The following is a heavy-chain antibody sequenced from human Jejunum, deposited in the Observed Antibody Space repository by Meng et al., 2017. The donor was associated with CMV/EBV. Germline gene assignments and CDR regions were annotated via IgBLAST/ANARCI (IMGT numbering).Heavy chain of an antibody. D-gene: IGHD4-17*01. Sequence: SCAAAGFTFASYSMNWVRQAPGKRLEWVAYISSGSTYIYYADSVKGRFTISRDNAKNLLYLQMNSLRAEDTAVYYCARVRGLDVWGQGTTVTVSS. CDR1: GFTFASYS. CDR2: ISSGSTYI. J-gene: IGHJ6*02. V-gene: IGHV3-21*01. CDR3: ARVRGLDV.